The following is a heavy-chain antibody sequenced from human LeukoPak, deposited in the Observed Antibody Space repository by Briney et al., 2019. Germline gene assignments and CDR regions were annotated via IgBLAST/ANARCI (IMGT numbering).Heavy chain of an antibody. CDR2: ISYDGSNK. Sequence: GRSLRLSCAASGFTFSSYAMHWVRQAPGKGLEWVAVISYDGSNKYYADSVKGRFTISRDNSKNTLYLQMNSLRAEDTAVYYCAGTGVDSSSSFDYRGQGTLVTVFS. D-gene: IGHD6-13*01. J-gene: IGHJ4*02. CDR1: GFTFSSYA. CDR3: AGTGVDSSSSFDY. V-gene: IGHV3-30-3*01.